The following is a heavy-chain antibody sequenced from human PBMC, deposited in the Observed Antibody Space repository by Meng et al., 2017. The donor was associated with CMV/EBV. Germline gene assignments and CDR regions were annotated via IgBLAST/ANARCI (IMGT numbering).Heavy chain of an antibody. CDR3: ARARCSSTSCYLPKRFDP. CDR2: INHSGST. D-gene: IGHD2-2*01. J-gene: IGHJ5*02. V-gene: IGHV4-34*01. Sequence: SCSGSYWSWIRQPPGEGLEWIGEINHSGSTNDNPSLKSRVTISVDTSKNQFSLKLSSVTAADTAVYYCARARCSSTSCYLPKRFDPWGQGTLVTVSS. CDR1: SCSGSY.